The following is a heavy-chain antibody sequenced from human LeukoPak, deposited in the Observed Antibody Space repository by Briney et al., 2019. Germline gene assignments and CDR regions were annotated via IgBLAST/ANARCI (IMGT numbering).Heavy chain of an antibody. V-gene: IGHV4-4*09. CDR1: GGSISSYY. J-gene: IGHJ6*03. CDR3: ARASTGVGRSSWWNYYYYYMDV. D-gene: IGHD6-13*01. Sequence: SETLSLTCTVSGGSISSYYWSWIRQPPGKGLEWIGYIYTSGSTNYNPSLKSRVTISVDTSKNQFSLKLSSVTAADTAVYYCARASTGVGRSSWWNYYYYYMDVWGKGTTVTVSS. CDR2: IYTSGST.